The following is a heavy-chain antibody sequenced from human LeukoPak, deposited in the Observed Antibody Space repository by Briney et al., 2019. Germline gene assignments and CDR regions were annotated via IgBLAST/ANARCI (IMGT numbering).Heavy chain of an antibody. V-gene: IGHV1-69*04. CDR2: IIPILGIA. J-gene: IGHJ4*02. CDR3: ARLQGHDSSGALGY. CDR1: GGTFSIYA. Sequence: SVNVSCKASGGTFSIYAFSWVRQAPGQGLEWMGRIIPILGIANYAQKFHGRVTITADKSTSTAYMELSSLRSEDTAVYYCARLQGHDSSGALGYWGQGTLVTVSS. D-gene: IGHD3-22*01.